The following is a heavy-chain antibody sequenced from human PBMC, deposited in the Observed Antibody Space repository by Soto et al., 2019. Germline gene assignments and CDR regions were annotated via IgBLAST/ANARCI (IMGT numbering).Heavy chain of an antibody. V-gene: IGHV3-23*01. CDR1: GFTFSNYA. CDR2: LRASGGST. D-gene: IGHD6-25*01. CDR3: LSGISAPDY. J-gene: IGHJ4*02. Sequence: GGSLRLSCAASGFTFSNYAMTWVRQAPGKGLEWVSALRASGGSTYYADSVRGRFTISRDNSKNTLYLQMNSLRVDDTAVYYCLSGISAPDYWGQGTLVTVSS.